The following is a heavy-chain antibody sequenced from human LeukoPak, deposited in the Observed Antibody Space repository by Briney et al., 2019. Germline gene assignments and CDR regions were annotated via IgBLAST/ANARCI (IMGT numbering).Heavy chain of an antibody. CDR3: ARSYDFWSGYSFDY. CDR1: GGSISSYY. J-gene: IGHJ4*02. Sequence: SETLSLTCTVSGGSISSYYWSWIRQPAGKGLEWIGRIYTSGSTNYNPSLKSRVTMSVDTSKNQFSLKLSSVTAADTAVYYCARSYDFWSGYSFDYWGQGTLVTVSS. D-gene: IGHD3-3*01. V-gene: IGHV4-4*07. CDR2: IYTSGST.